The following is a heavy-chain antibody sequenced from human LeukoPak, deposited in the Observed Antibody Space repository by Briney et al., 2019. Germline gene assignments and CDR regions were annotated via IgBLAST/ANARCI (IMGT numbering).Heavy chain of an antibody. CDR1: GGTFSSYA. CDR2: IIPIFGTA. J-gene: IGHJ3*02. Sequence: SVKVSCTASGGTFSSYAISWVRQAPGQGLEWMGRIIPIFGTANYAQKFQGRVTITTDESTSTAYMELSSLRSEDTAVYYCARDPITMIVIGAFDIWGQGTMVTVSS. D-gene: IGHD3-22*01. CDR3: ARDPITMIVIGAFDI. V-gene: IGHV1-69*05.